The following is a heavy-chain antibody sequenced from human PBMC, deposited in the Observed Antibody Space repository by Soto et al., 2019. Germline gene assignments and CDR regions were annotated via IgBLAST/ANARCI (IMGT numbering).Heavy chain of an antibody. CDR2: IYYSGST. Sequence: SETLSLTCTVSGGSISSSSYYWGWIRQPPGKGLEWIGSIYYSGSTYYNPSLKSRVTISVDTSKNQFSLKLSSVTAADTAVYYCASPRGGSYYFDYWGQGTLVTVSS. CDR1: GGSISSSSYY. V-gene: IGHV4-39*01. CDR3: ASPRGGSYYFDY. D-gene: IGHD2-15*01. J-gene: IGHJ4*02.